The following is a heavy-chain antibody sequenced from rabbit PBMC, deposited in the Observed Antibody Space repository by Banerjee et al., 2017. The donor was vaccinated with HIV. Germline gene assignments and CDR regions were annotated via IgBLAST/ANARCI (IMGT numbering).Heavy chain of an antibody. V-gene: IGHV1S45*01. Sequence: QEQLEESGGGLVKPEGSLTLTCKASGFDLSSYYYMCWVRQAPGKGPEWIACIFTGSSSNTYYASWAKGRFTISKTSSTTVTLQMTSLTAADTATYFCARSDGTYATYGAFNLWGPGTLVTVS. CDR3: ARSDGTYATYGAFNL. CDR2: IFTGSSSNT. CDR1: GFDLSSYYY. J-gene: IGHJ4*01. D-gene: IGHD6-1*01.